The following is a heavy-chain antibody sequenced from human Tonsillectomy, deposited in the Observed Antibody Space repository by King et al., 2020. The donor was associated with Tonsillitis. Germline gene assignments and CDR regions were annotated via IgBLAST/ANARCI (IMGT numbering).Heavy chain of an antibody. CDR2: IIPIFGTA. D-gene: IGHD6-19*01. J-gene: IGHJ4*02. V-gene: IGHV1-69*01. CDR3: ARDQWVIGGGWSAFDY. CDR1: GGTFSSYA. Sequence: QLVQSGAEVKKPGSSVKVSCKASGGTFSSYAISWVRQAPGQGLDWMGWIIPIFGTANYAQKFQGRVTITADESTSTAYMELSSLRSEDTAVYYCARDQWVIGGGWSAFDYWGQGTLVTVSS.